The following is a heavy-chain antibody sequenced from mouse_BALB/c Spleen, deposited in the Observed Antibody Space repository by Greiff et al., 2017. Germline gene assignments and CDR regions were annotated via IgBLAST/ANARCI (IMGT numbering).Heavy chain of an antibody. Sequence: EVMLVESGGGLVQPGGSRKLSCAASGFTFSSFGMNWVRQAPEKGLEWVAYISSGSSTIYYADTVKGRFTISRDNPKNTLFLQMTSLRSEDTAMYYCAYGSSSWFAYWGQGTLVTVSA. V-gene: IGHV5-17*02. CDR3: AYGSSSWFAY. CDR2: ISSGSSTI. J-gene: IGHJ3*01. D-gene: IGHD1-1*01. CDR1: GFTFSSFG.